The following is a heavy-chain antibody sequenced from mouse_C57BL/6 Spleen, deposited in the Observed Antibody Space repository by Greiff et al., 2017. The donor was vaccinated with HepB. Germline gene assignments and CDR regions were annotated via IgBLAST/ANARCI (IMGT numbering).Heavy chain of an antibody. CDR2: IDPSGSYT. D-gene: IGHD1-1*01. CDR1: GYTFTSYW. V-gene: IGHV1-50*01. CDR3: ARYDYGSSLFAY. J-gene: IGHJ3*01. Sequence: QVQLQQPGAELVKPGASVKLSCKASGYTFTSYWMQWVKQRPGQGLEWIGEIDPSGSYTNYNQKFKGKATLTVDTSSSTAYMQLSSLTSEDSAVYYCARYDYGSSLFAYWGQGTLVTVSA.